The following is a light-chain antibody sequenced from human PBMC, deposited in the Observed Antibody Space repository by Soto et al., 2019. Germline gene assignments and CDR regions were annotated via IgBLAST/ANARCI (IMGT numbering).Light chain of an antibody. V-gene: IGKV3-20*01. CDR1: QSVSSSY. CDR2: AAS. Sequence: EIVLTQSPGTLSLSPGERATLSCRASQSVSSSYLAWYQQKPGQAPRLLIYAASSRATGIPDRFSGSGSGTDFTLTISRLEPEDFAVYFCQQYGSLLRYTFGQGTKLEIK. J-gene: IGKJ2*01. CDR3: QQYGSLLRYT.